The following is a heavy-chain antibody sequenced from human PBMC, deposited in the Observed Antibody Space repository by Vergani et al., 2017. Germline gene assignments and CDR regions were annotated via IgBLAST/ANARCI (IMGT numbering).Heavy chain of an antibody. J-gene: IGHJ4*02. D-gene: IGHD4-17*01. CDR2: ISDDGSNK. CDR3: AGGASGDYVSSFDY. V-gene: IGHV3-30-3*01. CDR1: GFTFRSYA. Sequence: QVQLVESGGGVVQPGRSLRLSCAASGFTFRSYAMHWVRQAPGKGLEWVAVISDDGSNKYYADSVKGRFTISRDNSKNTLYLQMNSLRAEDTAVYYCAGGASGDYVSSFDYWGQGTLVTVSS.